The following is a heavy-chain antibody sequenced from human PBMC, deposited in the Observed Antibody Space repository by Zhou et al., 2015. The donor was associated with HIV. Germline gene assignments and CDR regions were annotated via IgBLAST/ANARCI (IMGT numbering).Heavy chain of an antibody. J-gene: IGHJ6*02. CDR2: IIPILGIA. CDR1: GGTFSSYT. D-gene: IGHD1-14*01. CDR3: ARRDRGYYYGMDV. Sequence: QVQLVQSGAEVKKPGSSVKVSCKASGGTFSSYTISWVRQAPGQGLEWMGRIIPILGIANYAQKFQGRVTITADKSTSTAYMELSSLRSEDTAVYYCARRDRGYYYGMDVWGQGTTVTVSS. V-gene: IGHV1-69*02.